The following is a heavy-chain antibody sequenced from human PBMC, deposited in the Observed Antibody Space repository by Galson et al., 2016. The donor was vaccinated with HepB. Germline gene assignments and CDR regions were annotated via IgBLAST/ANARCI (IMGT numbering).Heavy chain of an antibody. J-gene: IGHJ6*02. CDR3: AKVPYYGSGAVDV. Sequence: SLRLSCAASGFPFTNYAMHWVRQAPGKGLEWVAFISSDERNKYYPDSAKGRFTISRDNSKNTLYLQMSRLRVEDTAVYYCAKVPYYGSGAVDVWGQGTTVTVSS. D-gene: IGHD3-10*01. CDR1: GFPFTNYA. V-gene: IGHV3-30*04. CDR2: ISSDERNK.